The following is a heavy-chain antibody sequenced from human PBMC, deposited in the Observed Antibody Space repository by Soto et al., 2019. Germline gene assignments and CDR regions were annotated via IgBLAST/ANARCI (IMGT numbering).Heavy chain of an antibody. CDR2: ISYDGSNK. Sequence: PGGSLSLSCAASGFTFSSYVMHWVRQAPGKGLEWVAVISYDGSNKYYADSVKGRFTISRDNSKNTLYLQMNSLRAEDTAVYYCAKSKLALLWFGELLFDYWGQGTLVTVSS. J-gene: IGHJ4*02. V-gene: IGHV3-30*18. D-gene: IGHD3-10*01. CDR3: AKSKLALLWFGELLFDY. CDR1: GFTFSSYV.